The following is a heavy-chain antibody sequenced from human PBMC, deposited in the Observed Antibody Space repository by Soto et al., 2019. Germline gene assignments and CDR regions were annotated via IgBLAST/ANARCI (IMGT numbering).Heavy chain of an antibody. V-gene: IGHV3-73*02. Sequence: EVQLVESGGGLVQPGGSLKVSCAASGFTFSDSAMHWVRQASGKGLEWVGRIRGKTNSYATTYAASLKGRFTISRDDSKSPTYLQMNSLKAEDTAVYYCTSAAVASYWGQGTLVTVSS. CDR1: GFTFSDSA. J-gene: IGHJ4*02. CDR3: TSAAVASY. D-gene: IGHD6-19*01. CDR2: IRGKTNSYAT.